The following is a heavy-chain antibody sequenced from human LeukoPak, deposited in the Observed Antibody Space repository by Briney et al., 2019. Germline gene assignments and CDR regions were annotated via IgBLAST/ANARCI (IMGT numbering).Heavy chain of an antibody. CDR2: ISNDGSEK. J-gene: IGHJ4*02. V-gene: IGHV3-30*03. CDR1: GFTFSSPG. CDR3: ARDYTGYYSVDY. D-gene: IGHD3-22*01. Sequence: PGGSLRLSCAASGFTFSSPGMHWVRQAPGKGLEWVAVISNDGSEKHCADSVKGRFTISRDNSKNTLYLRMDSLRAEDTAVYYCARDYTGYYSVDYWGQGTLVTVSS.